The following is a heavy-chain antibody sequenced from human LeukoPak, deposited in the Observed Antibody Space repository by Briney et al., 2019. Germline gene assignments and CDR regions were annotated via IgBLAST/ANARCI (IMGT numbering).Heavy chain of an antibody. Sequence: QPGGSLRLSCTASGFTFSSYGMHWVRQAPGKGLEWVAVIWYDGSNKYYADSVKGRFTISRDNSKNTLCLQMNSLRAEDTAVYYCARGYDSSGYLDYWGQGTLVTVSS. J-gene: IGHJ4*02. CDR1: GFTFSSYG. V-gene: IGHV3-33*01. CDR3: ARGYDSSGYLDY. D-gene: IGHD3-22*01. CDR2: IWYDGSNK.